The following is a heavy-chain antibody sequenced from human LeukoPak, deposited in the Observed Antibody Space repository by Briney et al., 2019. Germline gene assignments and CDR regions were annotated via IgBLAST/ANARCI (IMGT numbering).Heavy chain of an antibody. Sequence: PGGSLRLSCAASGFTFSSYDMHWVRQPTGKGLEWVSVIGSGGDIYYTDSVKGRFTISRENAKNTLYLQMNSLRAEDTAVYYCAKFPRGSYYFDYWGQGTLVTVSS. V-gene: IGHV3-13*01. J-gene: IGHJ4*02. D-gene: IGHD1-26*01. CDR1: GFTFSSYD. CDR3: AKFPRGSYYFDY. CDR2: IGSGGDI.